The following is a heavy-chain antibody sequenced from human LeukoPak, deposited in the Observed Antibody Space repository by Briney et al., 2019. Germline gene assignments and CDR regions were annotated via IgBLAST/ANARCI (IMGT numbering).Heavy chain of an antibody. V-gene: IGHV1-18*01. Sequence: GASVKVSCKASGYTFTSYGISWVRQAPGQGLEWMGWISAYNGNTNYAQKLQGRVTMTTDTSTSTAYMELRSLRSDDTAVYYCARDKDVLLWFGELGSSFDYWGQGTLVTVSS. D-gene: IGHD3-10*01. CDR2: ISAYNGNT. J-gene: IGHJ4*02. CDR1: GYTFTSYG. CDR3: ARDKDVLLWFGELGSSFDY.